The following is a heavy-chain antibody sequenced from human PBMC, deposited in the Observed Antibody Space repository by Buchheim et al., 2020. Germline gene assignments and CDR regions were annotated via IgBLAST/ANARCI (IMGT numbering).Heavy chain of an antibody. J-gene: IGHJ4*02. V-gene: IGHV4-59*01. CDR1: GGSIGSYY. D-gene: IGHD1-26*01. CDR3: ARGEGARAFDY. Sequence: QVQLQESGPGLVKPSETLSLTCTVSGGSIGSYYWSWIRQPPGKGLEWIGYIYYSGSTNYNPSLKSRVTISVDTSKNQFSLKLSSVTAADTAVYYCARGEGARAFDYWGQGTL. CDR2: IYYSGST.